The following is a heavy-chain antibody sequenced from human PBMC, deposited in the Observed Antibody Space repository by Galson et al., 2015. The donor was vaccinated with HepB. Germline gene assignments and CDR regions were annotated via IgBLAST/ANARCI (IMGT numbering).Heavy chain of an antibody. J-gene: IGHJ6*02. V-gene: IGHV3-11*06. CDR2: ISSSSSYT. CDR1: GFTFSDYY. Sequence: SLRLSCAASGFTFSDYYMSWIRQAPGKGLEWVSYISSSSSYTNYADSVKGRFTISRDNAKNSLYLQMNSLRAEDTAVYYCARDTVASRVAARVNYYYYYGMDVWGQGTTVTVSS. CDR3: ARDTVASRVAARVNYYYYYGMDV. D-gene: IGHD6-6*01.